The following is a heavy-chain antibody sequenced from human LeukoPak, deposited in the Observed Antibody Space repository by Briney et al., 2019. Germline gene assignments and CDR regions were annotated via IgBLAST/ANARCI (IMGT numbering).Heavy chain of an antibody. D-gene: IGHD2-15*01. CDR3: ARDPCSGGSCYSFDY. CDR1: GGSLSNYY. V-gene: IGHV4-59*12. Sequence: SETLSLTCTVSGGSLSNYYWSWIRQPPGKGLEWIGYIYYSGSTNYNPSLKSRVTMSVDTSKNQFSLKLSSVTAADTAVYYCARDPCSGGSCYSFDYWGQGTLVTVSS. J-gene: IGHJ4*02. CDR2: IYYSGST.